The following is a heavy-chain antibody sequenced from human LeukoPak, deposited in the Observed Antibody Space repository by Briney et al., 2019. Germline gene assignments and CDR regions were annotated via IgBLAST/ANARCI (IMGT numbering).Heavy chain of an antibody. Sequence: GGSLRLSCAASGFTFSSYAMHWVRQAPGKGLEYVSAISSNGGSSYYANSVKVRFTISRDNSKNTLYLQMGSLRAEDMAFYYCARGYGDYADYFDYWGQGTLVTVSS. CDR1: GFTFSSYA. J-gene: IGHJ4*02. V-gene: IGHV3-64*01. CDR3: ARGYGDYADYFDY. D-gene: IGHD4-17*01. CDR2: ISSNGGSS.